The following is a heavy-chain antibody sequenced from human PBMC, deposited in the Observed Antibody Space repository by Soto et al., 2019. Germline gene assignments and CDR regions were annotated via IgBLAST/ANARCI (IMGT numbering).Heavy chain of an antibody. CDR3: ARDHSSGWYSPYYYGMDV. D-gene: IGHD6-19*01. J-gene: IGHJ6*02. Sequence: PSQTLSLTCATSGDSVSSNSAAWNWIRQSPSRGLEWLGRTYYRSKWYNDYAVSVKSRITINPDTSKNQFSLQLNSVTPEDTAVYYCARDHSSGWYSPYYYGMDVWGQGTTVTVSS. V-gene: IGHV6-1*01. CDR1: GDSVSSNSAA. CDR2: TYYRSKWYN.